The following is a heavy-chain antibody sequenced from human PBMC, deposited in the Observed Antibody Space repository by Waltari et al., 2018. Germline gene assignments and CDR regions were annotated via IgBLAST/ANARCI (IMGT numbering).Heavy chain of an antibody. V-gene: IGHV4-59*01. CDR3: ARDGGGRGAFDI. D-gene: IGHD3-16*01. CDR2: IYYSGST. Sequence: QVQLQESGPGLVKPSETLSLTCTVSGGSISSYYWSWIRQPPGKGLEWIGYIYYSGSTNSNPSLKSRVTISVDTSKNQFSLKLSSVTAADTAVYYCARDGGGRGAFDIWGQGTMVTVSS. J-gene: IGHJ3*02. CDR1: GGSISSYY.